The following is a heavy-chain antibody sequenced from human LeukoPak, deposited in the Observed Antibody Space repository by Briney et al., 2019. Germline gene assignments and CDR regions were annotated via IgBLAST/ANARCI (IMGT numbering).Heavy chain of an antibody. Sequence: SETLSLTCTVSGGSISSGDYYWSWIRQPPGKGLEWIGYIYYSGSTYYNPSLKSRVTISEDTSKNQFSLRLSSVTAADTAVYYCATPYGSGTPSDAFDIWGQGTMVTVSS. V-gene: IGHV4-30-4*01. D-gene: IGHD3-10*01. CDR3: ATPYGSGTPSDAFDI. CDR1: GGSISSGDYY. CDR2: IYYSGST. J-gene: IGHJ3*02.